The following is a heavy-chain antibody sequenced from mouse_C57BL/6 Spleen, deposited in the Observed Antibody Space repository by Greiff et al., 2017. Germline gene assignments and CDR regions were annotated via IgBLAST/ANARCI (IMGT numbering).Heavy chain of an antibody. CDR2: IYPRSGNT. CDR3: ERADDYGSSYEN. J-gene: IGHJ2*01. D-gene: IGHD1-1*01. Sequence: VQLQQSGPELVRPGASVKLSCKASGYAFTSYGISWVKQRTGQGLEWIGEIYPRSGNTYYNGKFKGKATLTADKSSSPAYMELLSLTSEDAAFYVCERADDYGSSYENWGKGTTLTVSS. CDR1: GYAFTSYG. V-gene: IGHV1-81*01.